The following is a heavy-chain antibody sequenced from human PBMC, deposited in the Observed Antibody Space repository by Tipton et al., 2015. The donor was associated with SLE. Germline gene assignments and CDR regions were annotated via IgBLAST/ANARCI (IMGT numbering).Heavy chain of an antibody. Sequence: TLSLTCAVSGYSISSGYYWGWIRQPPGKGLEWIGSIYHSGSTYYNPSLKSRVTISVDTSKNQFSLKLSSVTAADTAVYYCAREQEGITIFGVAPYYYYYYMDVWGKGTTVTVSS. CDR3: AREQEGITIFGVAPYYYYYYMDV. J-gene: IGHJ6*03. CDR1: GYSISSGYY. CDR2: IYHSGST. V-gene: IGHV4-38-2*02. D-gene: IGHD3-3*01.